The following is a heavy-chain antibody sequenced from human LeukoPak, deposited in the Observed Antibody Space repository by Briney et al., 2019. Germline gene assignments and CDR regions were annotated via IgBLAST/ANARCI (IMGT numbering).Heavy chain of an antibody. Sequence: GGSLRLSCTASGFTFSSYAMSWVRQAPGKGLEWVSAISGSGGSTYYADSVKGRFTISRDNSKNTLYLQMNSLRAEDTAVYYCARFWHCGFSTCWAVNGFDYWGQGTEVTVSP. CDR1: GFTFSSYA. D-gene: IGHD2-21*01. CDR2: ISGSGGST. J-gene: IGHJ3*01. V-gene: IGHV3-23*01. CDR3: ARFWHCGFSTCWAVNGFDY.